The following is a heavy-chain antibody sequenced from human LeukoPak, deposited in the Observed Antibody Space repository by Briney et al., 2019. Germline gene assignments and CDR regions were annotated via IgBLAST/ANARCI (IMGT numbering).Heavy chain of an antibody. CDR3: ARDGAMIETFGWFDP. V-gene: IGHV3-30*02. Sequence: PGGSLRLSCAASGFTFSSYAMSWVRQAPGKGLEWVAFIPYDGVNKYYADSVKGRFTISRDNSKNTLYLQMNSLRAEDTAVYYCARDGAMIETFGWFDPWGQGTLVTVSS. J-gene: IGHJ5*02. CDR2: IPYDGVNK. D-gene: IGHD3-22*01. CDR1: GFTFSSYA.